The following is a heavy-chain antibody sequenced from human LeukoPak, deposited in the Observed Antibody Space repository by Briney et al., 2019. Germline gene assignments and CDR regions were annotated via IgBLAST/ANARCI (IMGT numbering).Heavy chain of an antibody. CDR2: IYYSGST. D-gene: IGHD3-3*01. CDR3: ARKPNYDFWSGYGGWFDP. CDR1: GGSISSYY. Sequence: PSETLSLTCTVSGGSISSYYWSWIRQPPGKGLEWIGYIYYSGSTNYNPSLKSRVTISVDTSKNQFSLKLSSVTAADTAVYYCARKPNYDFWSGYGGWFDPWGQGTLVTVSS. V-gene: IGHV4-59*12. J-gene: IGHJ5*02.